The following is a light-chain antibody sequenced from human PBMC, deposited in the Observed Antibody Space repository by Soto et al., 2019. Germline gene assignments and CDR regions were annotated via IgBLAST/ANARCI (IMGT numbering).Light chain of an antibody. CDR2: GAS. CDR1: QSVSNNF. V-gene: IGKV3-20*01. CDR3: QQYGSSPQT. J-gene: IGKJ1*01. Sequence: EIVLTQSPGTLSLSPGERAALSCRASQSVSNNFLAWYQRKPGQAPRLLIYGASYRATDIPYRFSGSGSGTDFTLTITRLEPDDFAVYSCQQYGSSPQTFGQGTKVEVK.